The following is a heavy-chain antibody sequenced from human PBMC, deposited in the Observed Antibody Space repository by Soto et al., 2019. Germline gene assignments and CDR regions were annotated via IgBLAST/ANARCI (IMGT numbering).Heavy chain of an antibody. CDR3: ARHDYDTYYYGSGSPTNWFDP. Sequence: PGESLKISCKGSGYSFTSYWISWVRQMPGKGLEWMGRIDPSDSYTNYSPSFQGHVTISADKSINTAYLQWSSLKASDTAMYYCARHDYDTYYYGSGSPTNWFDPWGQGTLVTVSS. D-gene: IGHD3-10*01. CDR2: IDPSDSYT. V-gene: IGHV5-10-1*01. CDR1: GYSFTSYW. J-gene: IGHJ5*02.